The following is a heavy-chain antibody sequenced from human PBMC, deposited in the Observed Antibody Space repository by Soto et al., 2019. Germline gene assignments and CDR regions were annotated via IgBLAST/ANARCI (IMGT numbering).Heavy chain of an antibody. CDR1: GFTFSNYK. Sequence: EVQLVESGGGLVQPGGSLRLSCAASGFTFSNYKMNWVRQAPGKGLEWVSYISSSGNTIHYADSVKGRFTISRDNAKKSLYLQMNGLRAEDTAVYYCARDEYGGAYDYWGQGTLVTVSS. V-gene: IGHV3-48*03. J-gene: IGHJ4*02. CDR3: ARDEYGGAYDY. D-gene: IGHD4-17*01. CDR2: ISSSGNTI.